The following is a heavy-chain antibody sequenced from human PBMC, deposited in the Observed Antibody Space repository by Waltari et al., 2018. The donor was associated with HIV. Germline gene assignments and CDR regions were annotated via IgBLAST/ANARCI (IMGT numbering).Heavy chain of an antibody. D-gene: IGHD5-12*01. CDR2: INAGGSSI. J-gene: IGHJ4*02. CDR1: GCTSRDYH. CDR3: ARPRYSGYDYPTFLDY. V-gene: IGHV3-11*01. Sequence: QVHLAESGGGVVKPAGSSTLTCAAIGCTSRDYHMTWVSKAPGKGLEWVSYINAGGSSIYYTDSVKGRFTISRDNAKNSLYLQMDNLRGEDTAVYYCARPRYSGYDYPTFLDYWGQGNPVTVSS.